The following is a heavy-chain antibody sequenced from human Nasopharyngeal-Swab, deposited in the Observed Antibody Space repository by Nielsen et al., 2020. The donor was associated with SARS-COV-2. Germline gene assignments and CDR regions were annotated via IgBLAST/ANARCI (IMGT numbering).Heavy chain of an antibody. CDR3: ARGGFPPGSSSGQGYYYGMDV. J-gene: IGHJ6*02. CDR1: GFTVSSNY. CDR2: IYSGGST. Sequence: GESLKISCAASGFTVSSNYMSWVRQAPGKGLEWVSVIYSGGSTYYADSVKGRFTISRHNSKNTLYLQMNSLRAEDTAVYYCARGGFPPGSSSGQGYYYGMDVWGQGTTVTVSS. D-gene: IGHD6-6*01. V-gene: IGHV3-53*04.